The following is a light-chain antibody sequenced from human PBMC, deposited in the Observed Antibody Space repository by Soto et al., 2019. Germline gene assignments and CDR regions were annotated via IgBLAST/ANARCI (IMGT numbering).Light chain of an antibody. CDR3: QKYSSAPWT. V-gene: IGKV1-27*01. J-gene: IGKJ1*01. Sequence: DIQMTQSPTSLSAFVGDRVTITCRASQGISNYLAWYQQKPGKVPELLIYAASTLQSGVPFRFSGSRSGTDFTLTISSLQPEDVATYYCQKYSSAPWTFGQGTKVDIK. CDR2: AAS. CDR1: QGISNY.